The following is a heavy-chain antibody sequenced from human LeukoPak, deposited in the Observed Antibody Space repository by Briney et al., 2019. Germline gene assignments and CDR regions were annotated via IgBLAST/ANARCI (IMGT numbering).Heavy chain of an antibody. D-gene: IGHD2-15*01. Sequence: PGGSPRLSCAASGFTFSSYSMNWVRQAPGKGLEWVSYISSSSSTIYYADSVKGRFTISRDNSKNTLYLQMNSLRAEDTAVYYCARDLDGYCSGGSCYPYDYWGQGTLVTVSS. CDR1: GFTFSSYS. CDR2: ISSSSSTI. CDR3: ARDLDGYCSGGSCYPYDY. J-gene: IGHJ4*02. V-gene: IGHV3-48*01.